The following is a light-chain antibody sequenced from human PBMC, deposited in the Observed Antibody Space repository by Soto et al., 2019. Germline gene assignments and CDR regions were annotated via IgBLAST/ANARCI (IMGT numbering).Light chain of an antibody. V-gene: IGLV2-14*03. CDR2: YVD. J-gene: IGLJ1*01. Sequence: QSVLTQPASASGSPGQSITISCTGTSRDVGAYDYVSWYLQYPDKAPQLLIYYVDHRPSGVSSRFSGSKSGNTASLTISGLQAEDEGDYYCCSYAGGSIYFFGTGTKVTVL. CDR3: CSYAGGSIYF. CDR1: SRDVGAYDY.